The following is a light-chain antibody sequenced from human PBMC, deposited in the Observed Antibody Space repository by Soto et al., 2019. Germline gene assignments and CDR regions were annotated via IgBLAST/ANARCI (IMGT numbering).Light chain of an antibody. CDR1: QGIRHY. CDR3: QHYNSYSEA. J-gene: IGKJ1*01. CDR2: EAS. Sequence: IQMTQSPSSLAASVGDRVTITCRASQGIRHYLAWYQQKPGKVPKLLIYEASNLQSGVPSRFRGGGSGTEFTLTISSLQPDDFATYYCQHYNSYSEAFGQGTKVDIK. V-gene: IGKV1-27*01.